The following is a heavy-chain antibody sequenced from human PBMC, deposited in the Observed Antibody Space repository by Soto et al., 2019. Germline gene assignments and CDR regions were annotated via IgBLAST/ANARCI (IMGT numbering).Heavy chain of an antibody. CDR2: ISGPGSTI. J-gene: IGHJ3*02. CDR1: ELTFSDYY. CDR3: ARGGYHGGFDI. V-gene: IGHV3-11*01. Sequence: QVQLVESGGGLVKPGGSLRLSCAASELTFSDYYMSWFRQAPGKGLEWVSYISGPGSTIYYADSVKGRFTTSRDNATKSLSLQMNSLSAEDTAVYHGARGGYHGGFDIWGQGTMVTVSS. D-gene: IGHD5-12*01.